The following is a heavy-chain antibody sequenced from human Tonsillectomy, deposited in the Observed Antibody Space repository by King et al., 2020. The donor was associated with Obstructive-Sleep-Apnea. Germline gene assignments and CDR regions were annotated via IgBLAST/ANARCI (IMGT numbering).Heavy chain of an antibody. Sequence: QLQESGPGLVKPSETLSLTCTGSGGSISGYYWSWIRQPPGKGLEWIGYIYYSWSTNYNPSLRSRVIISVDTSKNHFSLKLNSVTAADTAVYFCARVGYDYGETDDAFDFWGQGTMVTVSS. J-gene: IGHJ3*01. CDR2: IYYSWST. CDR3: ARVGYDYGETDDAFDF. V-gene: IGHV4-59*01. CDR1: GGSISGYY. D-gene: IGHD4/OR15-4a*01.